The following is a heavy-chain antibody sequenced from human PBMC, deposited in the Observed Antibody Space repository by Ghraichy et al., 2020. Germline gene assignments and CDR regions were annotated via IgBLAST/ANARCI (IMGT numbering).Heavy chain of an antibody. D-gene: IGHD2-8*01. CDR2: ITSTGRTI. CDR1: GFNLSNYG. J-gene: IGHJ5*01. Sequence: GGSLRLSCIVSGFNLSNYGMNWVRQGPGRGLEWVSYITSTGRTIDYADSVKGRFTMSRDIATNSLHLRMNSLRDEDTAIYYCTRVYRPSRTIGSRFDPWGQGTQVTVSS. V-gene: IGHV3-48*02. CDR3: TRVYRPSRTIGSRFDP.